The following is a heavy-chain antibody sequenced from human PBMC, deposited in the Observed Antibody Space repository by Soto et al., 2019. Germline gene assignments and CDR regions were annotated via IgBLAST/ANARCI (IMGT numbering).Heavy chain of an antibody. V-gene: IGHV4-59*01. CDR3: ARDQVPAALLGWLEP. Sequence: KASGTLSHTCTDAGGSISSYHWSWIRQPPRKGLEWIGYIYYSGSTNYNPSLKSRVTISVDTSKNQFSLKLSSVTAADTAVYYCARDQVPAALLGWLEPWGQGTLVTVSS. J-gene: IGHJ5*02. CDR1: GGSISSYH. D-gene: IGHD2-2*01. CDR2: IYYSGST.